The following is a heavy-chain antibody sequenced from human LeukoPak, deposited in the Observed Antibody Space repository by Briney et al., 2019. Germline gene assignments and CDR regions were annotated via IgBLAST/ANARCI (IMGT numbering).Heavy chain of an antibody. CDR3: ASARANTARAFDI. Sequence: PGGSLRLSCAASGFTFSSYWMHWVRQAPGKGLEWVSRIKTDGSSKNYADSVKGRFTISRDNATNTLYLQMNSLRAECMAVYYCASARANTARAFDIWGQGTMVTVSS. V-gene: IGHV3-74*01. D-gene: IGHD5-18*01. J-gene: IGHJ3*02. CDR2: IKTDGSSK. CDR1: GFTFSSYW.